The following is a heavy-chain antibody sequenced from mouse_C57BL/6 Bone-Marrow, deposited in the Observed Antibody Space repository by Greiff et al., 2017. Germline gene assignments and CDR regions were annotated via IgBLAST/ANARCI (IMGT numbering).Heavy chain of an antibody. D-gene: IGHD1-1*01. J-gene: IGHJ3*01. Sequence: VQLKESGAELVRPGSSVKMSCKTSGYTFTSYGINWVKQRPGQGLEWIGYIYIGNGYTEYNEKFKGKATLTSDTSSSTAYMQLSSLTSEDSEIYFCASYYYGSGGAGFAYWGQGTLVTVSA. CDR3: ASYYYGSGGAGFAY. CDR1: GYTFTSYG. CDR2: IYIGNGYT. V-gene: IGHV1-58*01.